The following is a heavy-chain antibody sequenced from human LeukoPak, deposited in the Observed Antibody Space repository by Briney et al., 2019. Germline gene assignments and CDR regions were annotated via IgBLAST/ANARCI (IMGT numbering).Heavy chain of an antibody. D-gene: IGHD6-13*01. CDR2: ISGSGGNT. CDR1: GFSFSSYA. Sequence: GDSLRLFCAASGFSFSSYAMTWVGQDPGKGLEWVSGISGSGGNTYYADSVKGRFTISRDNSRKTLYLQMRNLRAEDTAVYYCANIAAAGYSHHYIVVWGEGTTVTVSS. CDR3: ANIAAAGYSHHYIVV. V-gene: IGHV3-23*01. J-gene: IGHJ6*03.